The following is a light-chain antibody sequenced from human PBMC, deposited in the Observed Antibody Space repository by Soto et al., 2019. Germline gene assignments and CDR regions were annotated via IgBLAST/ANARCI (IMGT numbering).Light chain of an antibody. CDR3: QTWGTGFQV. J-gene: IGLJ3*02. CDR2: VNSDGSH. V-gene: IGLV4-69*01. CDR1: SGHSSFA. Sequence: QSVLTQSPSASASLGASVKLTYTLSSGHSSFAIAWHQQQPEKGPRYLMKVNSDGSHNKGDGIPDRFSGSSSGAERYLTISSLQSEDEADYYCQTWGTGFQVFGGGTKLTVL.